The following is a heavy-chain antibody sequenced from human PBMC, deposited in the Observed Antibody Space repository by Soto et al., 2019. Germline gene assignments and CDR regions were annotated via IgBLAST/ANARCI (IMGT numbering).Heavy chain of an antibody. CDR1: EFAFNTYW. Sequence: EVQLVESGGGLVQPGGSLRLSCAASEFAFNTYWMHWVGQVPGKGVEWVSRINGDGITRTYVDSVKGRFTISRDNAENILYLQMNSLRAEDTAVYYCARDKAYGLDVWGQGTTVTVSS. CDR3: ARDKAYGLDV. J-gene: IGHJ6*02. V-gene: IGHV3-74*01. CDR2: INGDGITR.